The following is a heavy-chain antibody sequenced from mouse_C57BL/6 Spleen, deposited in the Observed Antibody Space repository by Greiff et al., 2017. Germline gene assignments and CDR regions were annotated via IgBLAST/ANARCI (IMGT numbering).Heavy chain of an antibody. D-gene: IGHD1-1*01. J-gene: IGHJ1*03. CDR1: GYTFTSYG. V-gene: IGHV1-81*01. Sequence: QVTLKESGAELARPGASVKLSCKASGYTFTSYGISWVKQRTGQGLEWIGEIYPRSGNTYYNEKFKGKATLTADKSSSTAYMELRSLTSEDSAVYFCARQGGYYGRGYFDVWGTGTTVTVSS. CDR2: IYPRSGNT. CDR3: ARQGGYYGRGYFDV.